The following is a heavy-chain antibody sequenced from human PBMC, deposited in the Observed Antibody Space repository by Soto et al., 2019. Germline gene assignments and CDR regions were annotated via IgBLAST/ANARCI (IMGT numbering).Heavy chain of an antibody. Sequence: PSETLSLTCTVSGGSIGSSSYYWGWIRQPPGKGLEWIGSIYDSGSTYYNPSLKSRLTTSVDTSKNQFSLKLSSVTAADTAVYYCARDHSEGLDWFLFDYWGQGTLVTVSS. CDR1: GGSIGSSSYY. D-gene: IGHD3-9*01. V-gene: IGHV4-39*07. CDR2: IYDSGST. CDR3: ARDHSEGLDWFLFDY. J-gene: IGHJ4*02.